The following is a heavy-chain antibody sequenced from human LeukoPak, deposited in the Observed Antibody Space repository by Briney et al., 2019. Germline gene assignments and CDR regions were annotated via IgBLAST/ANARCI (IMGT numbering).Heavy chain of an antibody. V-gene: IGHV3-74*01. CDR2: INSDGSST. Sequence: PGRSLRLSGAASGFTFSSYWMHWVRQAPGKGLVWVSRINSDGSSTSYADSVKGRFTISRDNSKNTLYLQMNSLRAEDTAVYYCAKDGDYYGSGSSDYWGQGTLVTVSS. J-gene: IGHJ4*02. D-gene: IGHD3-10*01. CDR3: AKDGDYYGSGSSDY. CDR1: GFTFSSYW.